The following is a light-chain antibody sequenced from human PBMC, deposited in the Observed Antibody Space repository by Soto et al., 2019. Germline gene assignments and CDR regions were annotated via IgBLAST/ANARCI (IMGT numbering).Light chain of an antibody. CDR1: SSNIGAGYG. J-gene: IGLJ3*02. V-gene: IGLV1-40*01. CDR2: GNT. Sequence: QSLLTQPPSVSGAPGQRVTISCTGSSSNIGAGYGVHWYQQLPGTAPKLLIYGNTNRPSGVPDRFSGSKSGTSASLAITGLQAEDEADYYCQSYDSSLSGPWVFGGGTKLTVL. CDR3: QSYDSSLSGPWV.